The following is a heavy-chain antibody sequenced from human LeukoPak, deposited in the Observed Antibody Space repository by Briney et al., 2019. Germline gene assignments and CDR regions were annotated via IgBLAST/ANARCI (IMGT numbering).Heavy chain of an antibody. CDR3: AADSGSYGYSYYYMDV. D-gene: IGHD5-18*01. V-gene: IGHV1-2*02. CDR1: GYTLTDYY. J-gene: IGHJ6*03. CDR2: INPSSGGT. Sequence: ASVKVSCKASGYTLTDYYMHWVRQAPGQGLEWMGWINPSSGGTNYAQKFQERVTITRDMSTSTAYMELSSLRSEDTAVYYCAADSGSYGYSYYYMDVWDKGTTVTVSS.